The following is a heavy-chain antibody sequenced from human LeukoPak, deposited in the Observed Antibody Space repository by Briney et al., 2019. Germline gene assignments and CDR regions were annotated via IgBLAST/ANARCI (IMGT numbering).Heavy chain of an antibody. V-gene: IGHV3-21*01. CDR1: GFTFSNAW. CDR2: ISGSSSFI. CDR3: ARGGSTSSSSHFHH. J-gene: IGHJ1*01. D-gene: IGHD6-6*01. Sequence: GGSLRLSCTASGFTFSNAWMNWVRQAPGKGLEWVSSISGSSSFIYYADSVKGRFTISRDNAKNSLYLQMNSLRGEDTAVYYCARGGSTSSSSHFHHWGQGTLVTVSS.